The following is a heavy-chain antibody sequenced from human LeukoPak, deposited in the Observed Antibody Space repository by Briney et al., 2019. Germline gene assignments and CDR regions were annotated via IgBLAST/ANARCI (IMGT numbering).Heavy chain of an antibody. CDR1: GFTFSSYS. V-gene: IGHV3-48*02. CDR2: ITGSSSTV. Sequence: GGSLRLSCAASGFTFSSYSMTWVRQAPGKGLEGISYITGSSSTVFYADSVKGRFIISRDNAKNSLYLQMHSLRDEDTAVYYCARYRGGRGSDFFDYWGQGTLVTVSS. D-gene: IGHD3-10*01. J-gene: IGHJ4*02. CDR3: ARYRGGRGSDFFDY.